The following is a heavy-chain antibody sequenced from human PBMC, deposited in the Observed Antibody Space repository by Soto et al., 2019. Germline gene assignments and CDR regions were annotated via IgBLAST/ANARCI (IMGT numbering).Heavy chain of an antibody. D-gene: IGHD3-3*01. CDR3: ARDTAITIYYYYYGMDV. CDR1: GGTFSSYA. J-gene: IGHJ6*02. V-gene: IGHV1-69*01. CDR2: IIPIFGTA. Sequence: QVQLVQSGAEVKKPGSSVKVSCKASGGTFSSYAISWVRQAPGQGLEWMGGIIPIFGTANYAQKFQGRVTITADESTSTAYMELSSLRSEDTAVYCCARDTAITIYYYYYGMDVWGQGTTVTVSS.